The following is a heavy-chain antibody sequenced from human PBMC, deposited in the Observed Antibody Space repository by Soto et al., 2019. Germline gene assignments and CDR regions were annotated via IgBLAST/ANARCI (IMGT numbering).Heavy chain of an antibody. CDR2: ISYDGSSK. CDR3: SKDRRGGRAVLDS. Sequence: GSLSLSCAASGFSFSNYGMHWVRQAPGKGLEWVAVISYDGSSKYHADSVKGRFTISRDNSKNTLHLQMNSLRAEDTAVYYCSKDRRGGRAVLDSWGQGTPVTVSS. D-gene: IGHD2-8*01. CDR1: GFSFSNYG. J-gene: IGHJ4*02. V-gene: IGHV3-30*18.